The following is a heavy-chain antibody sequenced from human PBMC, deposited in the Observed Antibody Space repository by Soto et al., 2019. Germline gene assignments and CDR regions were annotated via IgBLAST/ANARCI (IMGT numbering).Heavy chain of an antibody. CDR3: AISRITIFGVVASWFDP. CDR2: IWYDGSNK. Sequence: PGGSLRLSCAASGFTFSSYGMHWVRQAPGKGLEWVAVIWYDGSNKYYADSVKGRFTISRDNSKNTLYLQMNSLRSEDTAVYYCAISRITIFGVVASWFDPWGQGTLVTVSS. J-gene: IGHJ5*02. D-gene: IGHD3-3*01. V-gene: IGHV3-30*02. CDR1: GFTFSSYG.